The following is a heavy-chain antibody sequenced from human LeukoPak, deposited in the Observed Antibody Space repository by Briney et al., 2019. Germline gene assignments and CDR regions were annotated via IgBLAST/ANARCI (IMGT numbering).Heavy chain of an antibody. Sequence: GGSLRLSCAPSGFTFDNFVMTWVRQAPGKGLEWVSEITGSGGSTYYADSVKGRFTISRDNSKNTLYLQMNSLRAEDTAIYYCARELFDFDYWGQGTLVTVSS. D-gene: IGHD3-10*01. V-gene: IGHV3-23*01. CDR2: ITGSGGST. CDR1: GFTFDNFV. CDR3: ARELFDFDY. J-gene: IGHJ4*02.